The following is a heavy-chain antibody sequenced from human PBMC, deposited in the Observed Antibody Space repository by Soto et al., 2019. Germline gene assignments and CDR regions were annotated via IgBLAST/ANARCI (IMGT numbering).Heavy chain of an antibody. Sequence: PSETLSLTCAVSGGSISSSNWWSWVGQPPGKGLEWIGEIYHSGSTNYNPSLKSRVTISVGKSKNHFSLKLSSVTAADTAVYYCARVSGSYYYGMDVWGQGTTVTVS. CDR2: IYHSGST. CDR3: ARVSGSYYYGMDV. V-gene: IGHV4-4*02. D-gene: IGHD1-26*01. J-gene: IGHJ6*02. CDR1: GGSISSSNW.